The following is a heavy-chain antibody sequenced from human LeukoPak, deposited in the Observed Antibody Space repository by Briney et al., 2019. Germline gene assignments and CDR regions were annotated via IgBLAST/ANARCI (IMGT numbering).Heavy chain of an antibody. Sequence: PSETLSLTCTVSGGSITGSGYYWVWIRQPPGKGLEWIATIYYTGSTYYNPSLKSRVTISVDTSKNQFSLRLSSVTAADTAVYYCARDRRAYCGGDCYSGSALDWFDPWGQGTLVTVSS. CDR2: IYYTGST. CDR1: GGSITGSGYY. J-gene: IGHJ5*02. CDR3: ARDRRAYCGGDCYSGSALDWFDP. D-gene: IGHD2-21*02. V-gene: IGHV4-39*07.